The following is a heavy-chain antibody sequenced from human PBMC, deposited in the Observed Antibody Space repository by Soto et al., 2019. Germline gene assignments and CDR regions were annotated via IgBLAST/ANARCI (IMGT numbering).Heavy chain of an antibody. J-gene: IGHJ4*02. CDR1: GGSISSSSYY. CDR2: IYYSGST. V-gene: IGHV4-39*01. CDR3: ARRGYYDSSGYYFDY. D-gene: IGHD3-22*01. Sequence: SETLSLTCTVSGGSISSSSYYWGWIRQPPGKGLEWIGSIYYSGSTYYNPSLKSRVTISVDTSKNQFSLKLSSVTAADTAVYYCARRGYYDSSGYYFDYWGQGTLVTVSS.